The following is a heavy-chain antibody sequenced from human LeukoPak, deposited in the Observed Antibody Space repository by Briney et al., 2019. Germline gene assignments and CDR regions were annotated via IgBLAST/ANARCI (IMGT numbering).Heavy chain of an antibody. J-gene: IGHJ4*02. CDR3: ARGDLLWFGELLPFDY. CDR2: MNPNSGNT. D-gene: IGHD3-10*01. CDR1: GYTFTSYD. Sequence: ASVEVSCKASGYTFTSYDINWVRQATGQGLEWMGWMNPNSGNTGYAQKFQGRVTMTRNTSISTAYMELSSLRSEDTAVYYCARGDLLWFGELLPFDYWGQGTLVTVSS. V-gene: IGHV1-8*01.